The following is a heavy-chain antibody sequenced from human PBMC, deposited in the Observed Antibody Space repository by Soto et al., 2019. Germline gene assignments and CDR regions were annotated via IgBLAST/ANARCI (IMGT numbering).Heavy chain of an antibody. Sequence: QVQLVQSGAEVKKPGSSVKVSCKASGGTFSNYAISWVRQAPGQGLEWMGGIIPIFGTANFAQKFQGRVTITADESTSTAYMDLSSLRSEDTAVYYCARHIPYYYDSSGYYEGPCSFDFWGQGTLVTVSS. CDR1: GGTFSNYA. D-gene: IGHD3-22*01. V-gene: IGHV1-69*01. CDR2: IIPIFGTA. J-gene: IGHJ4*02. CDR3: ARHIPYYYDSSGYYEGPCSFDF.